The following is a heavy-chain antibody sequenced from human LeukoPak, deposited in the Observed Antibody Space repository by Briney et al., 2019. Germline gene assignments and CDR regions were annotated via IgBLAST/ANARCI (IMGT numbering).Heavy chain of an antibody. CDR2: IYTSGST. J-gene: IGHJ4*02. CDR3: ARFNYDFWSGYNTFDY. CDR1: GGSISSGSYY. D-gene: IGHD3-3*01. V-gene: IGHV4-61*02. Sequence: PSETLSLTCTVSGGSISSGSYYWSWIRQPAGKGLEWIGRIYTSGSTNYNPSLKSRVTISVDTSKNQFSLKLSSVTAADTAVYYCARFNYDFWSGYNTFDYWGQGTLVTVSS.